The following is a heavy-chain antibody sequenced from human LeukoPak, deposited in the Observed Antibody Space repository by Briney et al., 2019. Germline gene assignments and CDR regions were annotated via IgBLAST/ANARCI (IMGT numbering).Heavy chain of an antibody. V-gene: IGHV3-53*01. CDR2: IYSGGST. CDR3: ARVPYGDSQGY. Sequence: GRSLRLSCAASGFTVSKNYMSWVRQAPGKGLEWVSVIYSGGSTYNADSVKGRFTISRDNSKNTLYLQMNSLRAEDTAVYYCARVPYGDSQGYWGQGTLVTVSS. CDR1: GFTVSKNY. J-gene: IGHJ4*02. D-gene: IGHD4-17*01.